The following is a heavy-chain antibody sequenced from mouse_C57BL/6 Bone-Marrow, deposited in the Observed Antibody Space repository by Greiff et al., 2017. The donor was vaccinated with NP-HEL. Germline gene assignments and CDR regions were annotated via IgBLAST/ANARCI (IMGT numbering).Heavy chain of an antibody. V-gene: IGHV1-54*01. CDR3: ARGGIYYDYAWFAY. Sequence: QVQLQQSGAELVRPGTSVKVSCKASGYAFTNYLIAWVKQRPGQGLEWIGVINPGSGGTNYTEKFKGKATLTADKSSSTAYMQLSSLTSEDSAVYFCARGGIYYDYAWFAYWGQGTLVTVSA. CDR1: GYAFTNYL. J-gene: IGHJ3*01. CDR2: INPGSGGT. D-gene: IGHD2-4*01.